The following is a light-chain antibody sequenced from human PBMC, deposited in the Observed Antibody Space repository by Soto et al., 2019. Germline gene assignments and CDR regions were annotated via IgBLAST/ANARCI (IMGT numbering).Light chain of an antibody. J-gene: IGKJ1*01. Sequence: EVVLTQSPGTLSLSPGERATLSCRASQSVSSSYLAWYQQKPGQAPRLLIYGASSRATGIPDRFSGSGSGTDFTLTISRLEPEDFAVYYCQQYGSSVTSGQGTKAEIK. CDR3: QQYGSSVT. CDR1: QSVSSSY. CDR2: GAS. V-gene: IGKV3-20*01.